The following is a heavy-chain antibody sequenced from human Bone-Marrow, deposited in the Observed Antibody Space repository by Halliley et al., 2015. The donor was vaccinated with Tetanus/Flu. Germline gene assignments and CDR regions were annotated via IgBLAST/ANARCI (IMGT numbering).Heavy chain of an antibody. D-gene: IGHD2-21*01. J-gene: IGHJ4*02. CDR2: IYYSGST. CDR1: GGSISSGGYY. Sequence: TLSLTCTVSGGSISSGGYYWSWIRQHPGKGLQWIGYIYYSGSTSYNPSLKSRVTISVDTSKNQLSLKLNPVTAADTAVYFCARSSLFPQERVYYFDYWGQGTLVTVSS. CDR3: ARSSLFPQERVYYFDY. V-gene: IGHV4-31*03.